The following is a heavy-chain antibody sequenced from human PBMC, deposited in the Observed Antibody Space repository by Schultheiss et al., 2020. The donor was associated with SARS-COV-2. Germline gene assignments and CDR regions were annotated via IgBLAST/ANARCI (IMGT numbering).Heavy chain of an antibody. Sequence: GGSLRLSCAASGFTFSNDWLSWVRQAPGKGLEWVGRIKSKTDGETTDYAAPVKGRFTISRDDAKNTQYLQMNSLNTEDTAVYYCTTDVGVVMPGSYFDYWGQGTLVTVSS. CDR1: GFTFSNDW. V-gene: IGHV3-15*01. CDR2: IKSKTDGETT. J-gene: IGHJ4*02. D-gene: IGHD3-3*01. CDR3: TTDVGVVMPGSYFDY.